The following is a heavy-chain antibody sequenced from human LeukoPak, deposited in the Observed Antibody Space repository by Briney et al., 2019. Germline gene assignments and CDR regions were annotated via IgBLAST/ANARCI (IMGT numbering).Heavy chain of an antibody. Sequence: SETLSLTCNVSGTSIDNSASYYWGWIRQPPGKGLGWIGSIHYSESTYYNPSLKSRVAISADTSKNQFSLKLSSVTAADTAVYYCARHLDDYGDLGLFDYWGQGTLVAVSS. CDR1: GTSIDNSASYY. CDR2: IHYSEST. D-gene: IGHD4-17*01. V-gene: IGHV4-39*01. J-gene: IGHJ4*02. CDR3: ARHLDDYGDLGLFDY.